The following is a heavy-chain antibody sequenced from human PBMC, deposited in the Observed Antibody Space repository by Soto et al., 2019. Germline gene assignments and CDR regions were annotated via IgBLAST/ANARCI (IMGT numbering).Heavy chain of an antibody. CDR1: GYSFSGYW. J-gene: IGHJ6*02. D-gene: IGHD5-18*01. CDR3: ARLRTTPSDYNYGRMSYGMDV. Sequence: GESLKISCKGSGYSFSGYWIGWVRQMPGKGLEWMGIMYPGDSETRYSPSFQGQVTMSADKSISTAYLQWSSLKASDTAMYYCARLRTTPSDYNYGRMSYGMDVWGQGTTVTVSS. CDR2: MYPGDSET. V-gene: IGHV5-51*01.